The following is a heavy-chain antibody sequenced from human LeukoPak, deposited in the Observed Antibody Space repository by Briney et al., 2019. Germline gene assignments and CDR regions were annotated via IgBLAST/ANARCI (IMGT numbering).Heavy chain of an antibody. CDR3: ARAGGNYHGSGSYVFDI. D-gene: IGHD3-10*01. J-gene: IGHJ3*02. CDR2: ISAYDGNT. Sequence: ASVKVSCKASGYTFSTYDITWVRQAPGQGLEWMGWISAYDGNTDYAQKLQGRVTMTTDTSTSTAYMELRSLRSDDTAVYYCARAGGNYHGSGSYVFDIWGQGTMVTASS. CDR1: GYTFSTYD. V-gene: IGHV1-18*01.